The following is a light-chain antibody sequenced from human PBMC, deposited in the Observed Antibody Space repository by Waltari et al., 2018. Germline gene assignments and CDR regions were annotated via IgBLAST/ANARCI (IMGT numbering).Light chain of an antibody. J-gene: IGKJ2*01. Sequence: EIVMTQSPATMSVSPGERATLSCRASQSVSNNLAWYQQKPGQAPRLLIYGASTRATGIPARFSGSGSGTEFTLTISSMQSEDFAVYYCQQYNNWPPYTFGQGTKLEIK. CDR3: QQYNNWPPYT. CDR1: QSVSNN. V-gene: IGKV3-15*01. CDR2: GAS.